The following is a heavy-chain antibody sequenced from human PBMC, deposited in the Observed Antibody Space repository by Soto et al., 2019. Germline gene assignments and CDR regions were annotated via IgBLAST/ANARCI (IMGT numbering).Heavy chain of an antibody. CDR3: ARVVAWLHPFDK. D-gene: IGHD5-12*01. V-gene: IGHV3-33*01. CDR2: TWYDGGSK. Sequence: QVQLVESGGGVVQPGRSLRLSCAASGFTFNDYGMHWVRQAPGKGLEWVAVTWYDGGSKYYADSVKGRFTISRDNSKNTLYLQMNSLRAEDTAVYYCARVVAWLHPFDKWGQGTLVTVSS. CDR1: GFTFNDYG. J-gene: IGHJ4*02.